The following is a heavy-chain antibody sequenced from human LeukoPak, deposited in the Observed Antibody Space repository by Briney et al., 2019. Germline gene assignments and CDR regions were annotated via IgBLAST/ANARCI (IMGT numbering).Heavy chain of an antibody. J-gene: IGHJ4*02. D-gene: IGHD4-23*01. CDR1: GXTFSTYN. Sequence: GGSLRLSCAASGXTFSTYNMNWVRQAPGKGLEWVSSISSSSSYIYYADSMKGRFTISRDNSKNSLYLQMNSLRTEDTALYYCAKDLIEINYGGNSHSSYWGQGTLVTVSS. CDR2: ISSSSSYI. CDR3: AKDLIEINYGGNSHSSY. V-gene: IGHV3-21*04.